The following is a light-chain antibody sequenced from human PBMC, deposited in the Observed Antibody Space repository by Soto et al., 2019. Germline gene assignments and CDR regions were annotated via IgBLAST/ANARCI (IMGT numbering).Light chain of an antibody. CDR1: QGISIY. CDR3: QKLNSYPIN. J-gene: IGKJ5*01. Sequence: IQLTHSPSSLSASVLYIVTITFRSSQGISIYLALYQQRPGKAPKLLIYAASTLQGGVPSRFSGSGSGTGFTLTINSLQPEDLATYYCQKLNSYPINFGQGTRLEIK. V-gene: IGKV1-9*01. CDR2: AAS.